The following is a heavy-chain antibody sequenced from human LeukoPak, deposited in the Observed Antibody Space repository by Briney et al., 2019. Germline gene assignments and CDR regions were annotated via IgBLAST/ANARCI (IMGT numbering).Heavy chain of an antibody. CDR3: ARLWASGKYYYDSNNYYYFDY. V-gene: IGHV4-30-2*01. CDR2: IYHSGST. D-gene: IGHD3-22*01. J-gene: IGHJ4*02. CDR1: GGSISSGGYY. Sequence: RPSQTLSLTCTVSGGSISSGGYYWSWIRQPPGKGLEWIGYIYHSGSTYYNPSLKSRVTISVDRSKNQFSLKLSSVTAADTALYYCARLWASGKYYYDSNNYYYFDYWGQGTLVTVSS.